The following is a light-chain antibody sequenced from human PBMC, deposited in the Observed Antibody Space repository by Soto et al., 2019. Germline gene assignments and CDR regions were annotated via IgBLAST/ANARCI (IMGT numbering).Light chain of an antibody. CDR2: DVS. CDR1: SSDVGDYNY. CDR3: SSYTSSSSYV. J-gene: IGLJ1*01. Sequence: QSDLNQPASVSGSPGQSITISCTGTSSDVGDYNYVSWYQQHPGKAPKLMIYDVSFRPSGVSNRFSGSKSGSTASLTISGLQAEDEADYYCSSYTSSSSYVFATGTKVTVL. V-gene: IGLV2-14*01.